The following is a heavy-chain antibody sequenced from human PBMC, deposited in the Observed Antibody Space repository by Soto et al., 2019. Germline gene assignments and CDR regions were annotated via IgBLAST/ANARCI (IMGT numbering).Heavy chain of an antibody. V-gene: IGHV3-23*01. Sequence: EVQLLESGGGLVQPGGSLRLSCAASGFTFSSYAMSWVRQAPGRGLEWVSTISGSGGNTYYADSVKGRFTISRDNSKNTLYLQMNSLRAADTAVYYCAKVRASYYYGSGSYGVWGQGTLVTVSS. CDR3: AKVRASYYYGSGSYGV. J-gene: IGHJ4*02. CDR2: ISGSGGNT. CDR1: GFTFSSYA. D-gene: IGHD3-10*01.